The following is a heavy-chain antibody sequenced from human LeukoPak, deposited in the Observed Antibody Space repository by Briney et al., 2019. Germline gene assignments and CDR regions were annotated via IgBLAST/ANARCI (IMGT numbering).Heavy chain of an antibody. V-gene: IGHV4-4*07. J-gene: IGHJ3*02. CDR3: ASGDCTTTSCYDDGFDI. CDR1: GGSISSYY. Sequence: PPETLSLTCTVSGGSISSYYWSWIRQPAGKGLEWIGRIYTSGSTNYNPSLKSRVTMSVDTSKNQFSLKLSSVTAADTAVYYCASGDCTTTSCYDDGFDIWGQGTMVTVSS. D-gene: IGHD2-2*01. CDR2: IYTSGST.